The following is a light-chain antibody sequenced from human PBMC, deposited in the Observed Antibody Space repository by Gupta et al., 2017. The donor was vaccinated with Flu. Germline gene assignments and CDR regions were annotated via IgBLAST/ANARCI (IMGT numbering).Light chain of an antibody. V-gene: IGKV1-39*01. CDR3: QHSGT. CDR1: QSISSY. Sequence: DIQMTQSPSSLSASIGDRVTITCRTSQSISSYLNWYQQKPGKAPKVRIYAASVLQSGVPARFSGSGSGTDFTRTLSSLQPEDFETYYCQHSGTFGPGTKVDI. J-gene: IGKJ3*01. CDR2: AAS.